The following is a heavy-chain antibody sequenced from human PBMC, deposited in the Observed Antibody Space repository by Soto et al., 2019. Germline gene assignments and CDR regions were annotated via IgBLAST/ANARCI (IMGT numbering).Heavy chain of an antibody. CDR1: GGTFSIYA. CDR2: IIPILNSP. D-gene: IGHD2-2*01. V-gene: IGHV1-69*13. Sequence: ASVKVSCKASGGTFSIYAITWVRQAPGQGLAWLGGIIPILNSPAYAQKFQARDGITADEITNTAYMELNSLRFDDTAVYYCAREAPYCTSATCPKFYDMDVWGQGTTVTVSS. J-gene: IGHJ6*02. CDR3: AREAPYCTSATCPKFYDMDV.